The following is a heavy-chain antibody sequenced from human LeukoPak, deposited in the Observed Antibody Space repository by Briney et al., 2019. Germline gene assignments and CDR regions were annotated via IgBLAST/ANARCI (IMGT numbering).Heavy chain of an antibody. Sequence: HAGGSLRLSCAASGFTFSSYWMHWVRQAPGKGLVWVSRINSDGSSTSYADSVKGRFTISRDNAKNTLYLQMNSLRAEDTAVYYCAIIYLIVGATTFDYWGQGTLVTVSS. CDR1: GFTFSSYW. CDR2: INSDGSST. V-gene: IGHV3-74*01. J-gene: IGHJ4*02. D-gene: IGHD1-26*01. CDR3: AIIYLIVGATTFDY.